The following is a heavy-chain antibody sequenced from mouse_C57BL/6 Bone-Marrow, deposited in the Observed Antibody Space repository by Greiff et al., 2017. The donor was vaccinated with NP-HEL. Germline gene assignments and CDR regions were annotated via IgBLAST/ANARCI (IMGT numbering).Heavy chain of an antibody. Sequence: EVQGVESGPELVKPGASVKMSCKASGYTFTDYNMHWVKQSHGKSLEWIGYINPNNGGTSYNQKFKGKATLTVNKSSSTAYMELRSLTSEDSAVYYCARRYYGSSYYFDYWGQGTTLTVSS. J-gene: IGHJ2*01. CDR3: ARRYYGSSYYFDY. CDR2: INPNNGGT. D-gene: IGHD1-1*01. V-gene: IGHV1-22*01. CDR1: GYTFTDYN.